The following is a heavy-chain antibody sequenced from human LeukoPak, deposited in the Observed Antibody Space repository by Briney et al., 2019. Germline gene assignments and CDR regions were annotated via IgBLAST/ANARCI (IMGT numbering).Heavy chain of an antibody. Sequence: ASVKVSRKASGYTFTSYDINWVRQATGQGLEWMGWMNPNSGNTGYAQKFQGRVTMTRNTSISTAYMELSSLRSEDTAVYYCARDGFRPRITIFGVVTVRGSYFDYWGQGTLVTVSS. CDR1: GYTFTSYD. J-gene: IGHJ4*02. CDR2: MNPNSGNT. V-gene: IGHV1-8*01. CDR3: ARDGFRPRITIFGVVTVRGSYFDY. D-gene: IGHD3-3*01.